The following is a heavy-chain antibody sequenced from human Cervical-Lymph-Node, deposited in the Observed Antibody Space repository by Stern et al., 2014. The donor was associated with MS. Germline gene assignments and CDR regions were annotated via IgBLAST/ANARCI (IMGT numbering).Heavy chain of an antibody. CDR1: GGTFSSYA. CDR2: IIPIVRTA. V-gene: IGHV1-69*01. Sequence: QLVQSGAEVKKPGSSVKVSCTASGGTFSSYAINWVRQTPGQGPEWMGGIIPIVRTAIYTQKFQGRVTICADESTSAAYMELSSLKSEDAAVYYCARDRSHYDASGGYYFDSWGQGTLVTVSS. D-gene: IGHD3-22*01. J-gene: IGHJ4*02. CDR3: ARDRSHYDASGGYYFDS.